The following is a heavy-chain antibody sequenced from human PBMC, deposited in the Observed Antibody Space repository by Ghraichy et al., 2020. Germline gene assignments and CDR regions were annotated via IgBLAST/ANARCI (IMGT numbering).Heavy chain of an antibody. J-gene: IGHJ6*02. CDR3: ARGLPRIQLWLIGGMDV. D-gene: IGHD5-18*01. V-gene: IGHV3-7*03. Sequence: GGSLRLSCAASGFTFSSYWMSWVRQAPGKGLEWVANIKQDGSEKYYVDSVKGRFTISRDNAKNSLYLQMNSLRAEDTAVYYCARGLPRIQLWLIGGMDVWGQGTTVTVSS. CDR1: GFTFSSYW. CDR2: IKQDGSEK.